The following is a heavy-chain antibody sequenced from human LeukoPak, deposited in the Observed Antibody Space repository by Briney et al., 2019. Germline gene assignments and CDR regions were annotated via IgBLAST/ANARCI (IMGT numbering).Heavy chain of an antibody. CDR2: IASKGGSE. CDR1: GFTFTTYG. V-gene: IGHV3-30*18. D-gene: IGHD6-13*01. CDR3: AKRGHYSINWYHYFDY. Sequence: GGSLRLSCAASGFTFTTYGLHWVRQAPGTGLEWGAAIASKGGSEDYADSVKVRFTISRDNSKNTLFLQMNSLRPDDTAVYYCAKRGHYSINWYHYFDYWGQGTLVTVSS. J-gene: IGHJ4*02.